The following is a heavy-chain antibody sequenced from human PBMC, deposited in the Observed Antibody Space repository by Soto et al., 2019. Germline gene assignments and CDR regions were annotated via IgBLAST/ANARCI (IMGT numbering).Heavy chain of an antibody. V-gene: IGHV4-31*03. CDR1: GGSFSSGGYY. Sequence: QLHLQGSGQGLVKPSQTRSLPAPFFGGSFSSGGYYWSWIRQHPGKALEWIGYIYYSGGTSSNPSLKRRLTISVDTSKNQFSLKLSSVTAADTAVYYCARGVIHWGQGTLVTVSS. CDR2: IYYSGGT. CDR3: ARGVIH. J-gene: IGHJ4*02. D-gene: IGHD3-16*02.